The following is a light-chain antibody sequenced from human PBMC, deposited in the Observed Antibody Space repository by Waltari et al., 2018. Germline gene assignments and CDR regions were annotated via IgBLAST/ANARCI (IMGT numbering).Light chain of an antibody. V-gene: IGKV1-33*01. Sequence: DIQMTQSPSSLSASVGDRVTITCQASRDINNYLNWYQQKPGKAPKLLIYDASTLETGVPSRFSGSGSGTDFVFTISRLQPEDIATYYCQHYDGVPPWTFGQGTRVDIK. J-gene: IGKJ1*01. CDR3: QHYDGVPPWT. CDR2: DAS. CDR1: RDINNY.